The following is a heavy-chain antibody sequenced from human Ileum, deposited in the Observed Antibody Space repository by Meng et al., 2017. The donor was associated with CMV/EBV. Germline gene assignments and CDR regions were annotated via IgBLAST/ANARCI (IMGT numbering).Heavy chain of an antibody. V-gene: IGHV4-39*07. Sequence: LPESGTGLVKPPATLSLPCTVSRDSMSSGNIYWGWIRQPPGTRLEWIGSIYYTGSPYYSPSFKSRATISVDTSKNQFSLKLSSVTAADTAFYYCARFPYNNSGYYLVYWGQGTLVTVSS. CDR2: IYYTGSP. D-gene: IGHD3-22*01. CDR1: RDSMSSGNIY. J-gene: IGHJ4*02. CDR3: ARFPYNNSGYYLVY.